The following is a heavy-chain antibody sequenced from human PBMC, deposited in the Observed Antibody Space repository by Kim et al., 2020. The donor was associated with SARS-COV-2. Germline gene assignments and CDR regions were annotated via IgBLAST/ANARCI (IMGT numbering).Heavy chain of an antibody. D-gene: IGHD1-7*01. J-gene: IGHJ4*02. CDR3: ARHIGRFRNYPTDDAFDY. Sequence: GGSLRLSCAASGFTFSSYSMNWVRQAPGKGLEWVSSISSSSSYIYYADSVKGRFTISRDNAKNSLYLQMNSLRAEDTAVYYCARHIGRFRNYPTDDAFDYWGQGTLVTVSS. V-gene: IGHV3-21*01. CDR2: ISSSSSYI. CDR1: GFTFSSYS.